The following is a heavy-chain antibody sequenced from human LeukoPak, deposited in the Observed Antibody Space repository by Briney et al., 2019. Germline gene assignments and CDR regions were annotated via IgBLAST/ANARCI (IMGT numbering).Heavy chain of an antibody. CDR3: ARDRHSLPGFGESDY. Sequence: SQTLSLTCTVSGGSISSGDYYWSWIRQPPGKGLEWIGYIYYSGSTYYNPSLKSRVTISVDTSKNQFSLKLSSVTAADTAVYYCARDRHSLPGFGESDYWGQGTLVTVSS. J-gene: IGHJ4*02. CDR2: IYYSGST. V-gene: IGHV4-30-4*08. CDR1: GGSISSGDYY. D-gene: IGHD3-10*01.